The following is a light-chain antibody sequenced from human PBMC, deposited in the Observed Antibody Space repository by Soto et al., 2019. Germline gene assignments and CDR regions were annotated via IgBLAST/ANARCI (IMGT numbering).Light chain of an antibody. CDR1: QSVRSDY. Sequence: EIVLTQSPGTLSLSPGERATLSCRASQSVRSDYLAWYRQKPGQAPRLLIYGASTRTTGIPDRFSGSGSGTDFTLTISRLEPEDFAMYYCQQYGSTPPAYTFGQGTKVEIK. CDR3: QQYGSTPPAYT. V-gene: IGKV3-20*01. J-gene: IGKJ2*01. CDR2: GAS.